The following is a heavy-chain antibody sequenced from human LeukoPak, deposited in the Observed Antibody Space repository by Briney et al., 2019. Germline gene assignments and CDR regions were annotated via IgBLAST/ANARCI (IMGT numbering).Heavy chain of an antibody. D-gene: IGHD1-26*01. Sequence: PSETLSLTCTASGGSISSSSYYWGWIRQPPGKGLEWIGSIYYSGSTYYNPSLKSRVTISVDTSKNQFSLKLSSVTAADTAVYYCARASGSRTGSAFDIWGQGTMVTVSS. V-gene: IGHV4-39*07. CDR2: IYYSGST. CDR1: GGSISSSSYY. CDR3: ARASGSRTGSAFDI. J-gene: IGHJ3*02.